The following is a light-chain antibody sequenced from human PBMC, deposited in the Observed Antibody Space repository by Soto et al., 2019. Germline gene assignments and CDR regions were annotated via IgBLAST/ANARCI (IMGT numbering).Light chain of an antibody. CDR3: ASWDDSLNGPV. J-gene: IGLJ1*01. Sequence: QSVLTQPPSASGTRGQRVAISCSGSSSDIGSNYVYWYQQDPGTAPKLLIYSNDQRPSGVPDRYSASKSGTSASLAISGLRSEDESDYYCASWDDSLNGPVFGTGTKVTVL. CDR2: SND. V-gene: IGLV1-47*02. CDR1: SSDIGSNY.